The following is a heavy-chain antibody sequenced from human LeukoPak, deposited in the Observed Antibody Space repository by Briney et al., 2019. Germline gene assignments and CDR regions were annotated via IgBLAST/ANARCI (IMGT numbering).Heavy chain of an antibody. J-gene: IGHJ4*02. D-gene: IGHD3-10*01. CDR2: ISSSSSYI. Sequence: PGGSLRLSCAASGFTFSSYSTNWVRQAPGKGLEWVSFISSSSSYIYYADSVKGRFTISRDNAKNSLYLQMNSLRAEDTAVYYCARGEYGSGSYHIDYWGQGTLVTVSS. V-gene: IGHV3-21*01. CDR1: GFTFSSYS. CDR3: ARGEYGSGSYHIDY.